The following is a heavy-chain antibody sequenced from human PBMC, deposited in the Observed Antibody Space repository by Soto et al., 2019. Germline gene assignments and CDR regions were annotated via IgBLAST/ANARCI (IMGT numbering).Heavy chain of an antibody. Sequence: ASVKVSCKASGHKAINYFVHWVRQAPGQGLEWLGKIDPSDNATSYAQKFQGRVTLTRDPSTNTVYVELSSLRSEDTAIYYCATNYYDSSGYLYWGQGALVTVSS. V-gene: IGHV1-46*01. CDR3: ATNYYDSSGYLY. CDR1: GHKAINYF. CDR2: IDPSDNAT. D-gene: IGHD3-22*01. J-gene: IGHJ4*02.